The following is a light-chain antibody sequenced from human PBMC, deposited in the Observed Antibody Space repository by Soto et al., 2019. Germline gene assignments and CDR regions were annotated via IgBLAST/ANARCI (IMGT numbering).Light chain of an antibody. CDR2: GAS. CDR1: QSVDNGY. Sequence: EIVLTKSPGTLSLAPGERATLSCRASQSVDNGYLAWYQQKPGQAPRLLMYGASTRATGVPARFSGSGSGTDYTLTVSSLEPEDFAVYYCHPYGSSRTFGQGTKVDIK. J-gene: IGKJ1*01. CDR3: HPYGSSRT. V-gene: IGKV3-20*01.